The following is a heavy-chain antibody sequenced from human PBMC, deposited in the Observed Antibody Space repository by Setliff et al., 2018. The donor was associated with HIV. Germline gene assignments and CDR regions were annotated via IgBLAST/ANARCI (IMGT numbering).Heavy chain of an antibody. V-gene: IGHV4-59*01. CDR3: ARDRPPSTVDMLGAFDR. J-gene: IGHJ3*02. CDR1: GGSMSRVY. CDR2: VSASGTT. Sequence: SETLSLTCSVSGGSMSRVYWTWIRQPPGKGLEWIGYVSASGTTKYNPSLKSRVTMSVDTSKNQLSPKLSSLTAADTAVYYCARDRPPSTVDMLGAFDRWGQGTMVTVSS. D-gene: IGHD4-17*01.